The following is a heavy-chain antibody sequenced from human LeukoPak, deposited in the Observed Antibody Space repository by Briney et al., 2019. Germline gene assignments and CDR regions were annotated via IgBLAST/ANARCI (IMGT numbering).Heavy chain of an antibody. Sequence: ASVKVSCKVSGYTLTELSMHWVRQAPGKGLEWMGGFDPEDGETIYAQKFQGRVTMTEDTSTDTAYMELSSLRSEDTAVYYCATDSGATGPYYYYYGMDVWGQGTTVTVSS. V-gene: IGHV1-24*01. D-gene: IGHD1-26*01. CDR1: GYTLTELS. J-gene: IGHJ6*02. CDR3: ATDSGATGPYYYYYGMDV. CDR2: FDPEDGET.